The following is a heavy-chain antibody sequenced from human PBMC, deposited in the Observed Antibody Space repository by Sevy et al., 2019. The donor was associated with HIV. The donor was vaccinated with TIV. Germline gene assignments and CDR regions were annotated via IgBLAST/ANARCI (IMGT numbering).Heavy chain of an antibody. CDR1: GYAFTGYY. D-gene: IGHD3-3*01. CDR3: ARAPTDFWTGGMAV. Sequence: ASVKVSCKASGYAFTGYYIHWVRQAPGQGLEWMGRINPISGGTDDSQKFQGRVTMTRDTSISTAYMDVSRLTSDDTAVYYCARAPTDFWTGGMAVWGQGNVVTVSS. J-gene: IGHJ6*02. V-gene: IGHV1-2*06. CDR2: INPISGGT.